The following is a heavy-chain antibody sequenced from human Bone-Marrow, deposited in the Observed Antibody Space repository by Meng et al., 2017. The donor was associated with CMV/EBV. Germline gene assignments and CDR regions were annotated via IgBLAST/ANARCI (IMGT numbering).Heavy chain of an antibody. CDR2: INPSGGST. D-gene: IGHD6-6*01. V-gene: IGHV1-46*01. CDR1: GYTFTSYY. CDR3: ARDKYSNSYDR. Sequence: ASVKVSCKASGYTFTSYYMHWVRQAPGQGLEWMGVINPSGGSTSYAQKFQGRVTMTRDTSTSTVFMELNSLTAEDTAVYYCARDKYSNSYDRWGQGSLVTVYS. J-gene: IGHJ4*02.